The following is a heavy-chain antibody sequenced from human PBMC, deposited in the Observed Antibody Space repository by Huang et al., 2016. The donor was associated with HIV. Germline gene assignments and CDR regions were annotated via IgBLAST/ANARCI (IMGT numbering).Heavy chain of an antibody. CDR2: VIPTLGTA. CDR1: GGSFRNFA. J-gene: IGHJ4*02. CDR3: ATVDYYDTSGPQRGYFDN. V-gene: IGHV1-69*01. D-gene: IGHD3-22*01. Sequence: QVQLVQSGAEVKKPGSSVKVSCKASGGSFRNFAIGWVRQAPGQGREWRGGVIPTLGTANYAQKCQGRVTIIADESTSTAYIELSSLRSEDTAVYYCATVDYYDTSGPQRGYFDNWGQGTLVTVSS.